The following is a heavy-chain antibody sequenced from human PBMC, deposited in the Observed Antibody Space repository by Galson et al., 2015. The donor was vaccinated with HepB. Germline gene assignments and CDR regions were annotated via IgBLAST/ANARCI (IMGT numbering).Heavy chain of an antibody. Sequence: QSGAEVKKPGESLRISCKGSGYSFTSYWISWVRQMPGKGLEWMGRIDPSDSYTNYSPSFQGHVTISADKSISTAYLQWSSLKASDTAMYYCARHGPVLLWFGELSYWYFDFWGRGTLVTVSS. CDR1: GYSFTSYW. V-gene: IGHV5-10-1*01. CDR2: IDPSDSYT. CDR3: ARHGPVLLWFGELSYWYFDF. J-gene: IGHJ2*01. D-gene: IGHD3-10*01.